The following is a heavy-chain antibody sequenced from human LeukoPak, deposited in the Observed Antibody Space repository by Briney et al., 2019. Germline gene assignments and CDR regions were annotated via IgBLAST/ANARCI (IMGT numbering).Heavy chain of an antibody. J-gene: IGHJ4*02. D-gene: IGHD2-21*02. Sequence: PGGSLRLSCAASGFTFSDYYMSWIRQAPGKGLEWVSYISTSGSTIYYADSVKGRFTISRDNTKNSLYLQMNSLRAEDTAVYYCARDVATWVVTTSPDYWGQGTLVTVSS. CDR1: GFTFSDYY. CDR3: ARDVATWVVTTSPDY. V-gene: IGHV3-11*01. CDR2: ISTSGSTI.